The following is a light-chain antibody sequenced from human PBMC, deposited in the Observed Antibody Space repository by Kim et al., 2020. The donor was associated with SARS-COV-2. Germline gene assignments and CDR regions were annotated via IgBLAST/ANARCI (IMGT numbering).Light chain of an antibody. CDR2: AAS. CDR1: QSISSY. CDR3: QQSYSIPWT. Sequence: ASVGDRVPITCRASQSISSYLNWYQQKPGKAPKLLIYAASSLQSGVPSRFSGSGSGTDFTLTISSLQPEDFATYYCQQSYSIPWTFGQGTKVDIK. J-gene: IGKJ1*01. V-gene: IGKV1-39*01.